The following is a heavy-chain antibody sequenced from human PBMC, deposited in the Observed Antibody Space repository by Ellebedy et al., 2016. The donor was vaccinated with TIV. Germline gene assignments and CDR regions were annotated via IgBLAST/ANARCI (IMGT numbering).Heavy chain of an antibody. J-gene: IGHJ4*02. D-gene: IGHD2/OR15-2a*01. CDR2: MHYSGSA. CDR3: CLSDY. Sequence: MPSETLSLTCTVSGGSINGYYWSWVRQPPGKGLEWLGHMHYSGSAGYNPSLKSRVTISVDTSNQFSLKLTSVTAAGSCHSNRCLSDYWGQGTLVTVSS. CDR1: GGSINGYY. V-gene: IGHV4-59*08.